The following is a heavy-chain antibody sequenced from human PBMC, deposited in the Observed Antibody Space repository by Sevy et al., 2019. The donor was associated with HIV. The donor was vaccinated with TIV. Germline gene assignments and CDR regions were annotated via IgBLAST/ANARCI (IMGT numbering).Heavy chain of an antibody. CDR3: ASDYS. CDR1: GFSFTSYW. Sequence: GGSLRLSCAASGFSFTSYWMSWVRQTPEKGLEWVANINQVGTEKNYVDSVKGRFTISRDNAKNSVYLQMSSLRVEDTAMYYCASDYSWGQGTLVTVSS. CDR2: INQVGTEK. V-gene: IGHV3-7*01. J-gene: IGHJ4*02.